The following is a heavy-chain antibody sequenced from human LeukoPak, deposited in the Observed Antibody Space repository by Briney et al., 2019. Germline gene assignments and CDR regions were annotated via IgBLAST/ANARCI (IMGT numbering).Heavy chain of an antibody. CDR3: ARLPLRGYSYGQGYYYYYMDV. J-gene: IGHJ6*03. V-gene: IGHV4-59*12. CDR1: GGSITSSFY. CDR2: IYNRGGT. D-gene: IGHD5-18*01. Sequence: SETLSLTCTVSGGSITSSFYWSWIRQSPGKGLECIGYIYNRGGTKYNPSLKSRLTISVDTSKNQFSLKLSSVTAADTAVYYCARLPLRGYSYGQGYYYYYMDVWGKGTTVTISS.